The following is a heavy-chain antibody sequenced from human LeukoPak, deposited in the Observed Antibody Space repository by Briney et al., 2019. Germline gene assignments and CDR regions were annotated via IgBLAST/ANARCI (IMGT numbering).Heavy chain of an antibody. CDR3: ARAGFSTSRDF. J-gene: IGHJ4*02. CDR1: GFTFGSYW. Sequence: GGSLRLSCAASGFTFGSYWMSWVRQAPGKGLEWVANINEGGSEGYCVDSLKGRFTISRDNAKNSLYLQMNSLRAEDTAVYYCARAGFSTSRDFWGQGTLVTVSS. D-gene: IGHD2-2*01. V-gene: IGHV3-7*03. CDR2: INEGGSEG.